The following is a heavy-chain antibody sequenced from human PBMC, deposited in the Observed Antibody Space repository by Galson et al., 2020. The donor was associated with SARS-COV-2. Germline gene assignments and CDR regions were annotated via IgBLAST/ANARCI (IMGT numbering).Heavy chain of an antibody. CDR3: AKRGALSNDYYYYYYLDV. CDR2: INQGGSEK. D-gene: IGHD3-16*01. CDR1: GFYFGSYW. J-gene: IGHJ6*03. Sequence: GGSLRLSCAASGFYFGSYWMSWVRQAPGTGLEWVAIINQGGSEKYYVDSVKGRFTISRDNAKDSLYLQMNSLRAEDTAVYYCAKRGALSNDYYYYYYLDVWGTGTTVTVSS. V-gene: IGHV3-7*03.